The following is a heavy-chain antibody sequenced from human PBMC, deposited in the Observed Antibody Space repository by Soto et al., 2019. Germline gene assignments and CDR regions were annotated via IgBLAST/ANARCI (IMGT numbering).Heavy chain of an antibody. CDR1: GASISGFY. CDR2: IYATGTT. D-gene: IGHD1-1*01. V-gene: IGHV4-4*07. Sequence: SETLSLTCTVSGASISGFYWSWIRKSAGKGLEWIGRIYATGTTDYNPSIKSRVMMSVDTSKKQFSLKLRSVTAADTAVYYCVRDGTKTLRDWFDPWGQGISVTVSS. CDR3: VRDGTKTLRDWFDP. J-gene: IGHJ5*02.